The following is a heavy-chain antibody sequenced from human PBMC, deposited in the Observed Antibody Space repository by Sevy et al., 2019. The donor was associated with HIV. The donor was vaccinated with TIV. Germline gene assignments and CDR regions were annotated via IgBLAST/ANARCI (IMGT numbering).Heavy chain of an antibody. CDR1: GSTLSQLS. J-gene: IGHJ4*02. CDR3: ATTKDYYDSSGYPFDY. CDR2: FDPEDGET. Sequence: ASVKVSCKVSGSTLSQLSMHWVRQAPGKGLEWMGSFDPEDGETIYAQKFQGRLTMTEDTSTDTAYIELSSLRSEDTAVYYCATTKDYYDSSGYPFDYWGQGTLVTVSS. D-gene: IGHD3-22*01. V-gene: IGHV1-24*01.